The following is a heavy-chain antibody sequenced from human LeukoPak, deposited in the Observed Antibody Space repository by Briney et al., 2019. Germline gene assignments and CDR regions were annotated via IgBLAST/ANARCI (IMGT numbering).Heavy chain of an antibody. CDR3: ARDGWFGDYNWFDP. D-gene: IGHD3-10*01. CDR2: ISSASNTI. CDR1: GFTFSSYS. J-gene: IGHJ5*02. V-gene: IGHV3-48*01. Sequence: GESLRLSCAASGFTFSSYSTNWVRQAPGKGLEWVSYISSASNTIYYADSAKGRFTISRDNAKTSLHLQINSLRAEDTAMYYCARDGWFGDYNWFDPWGQRTLVTVSS.